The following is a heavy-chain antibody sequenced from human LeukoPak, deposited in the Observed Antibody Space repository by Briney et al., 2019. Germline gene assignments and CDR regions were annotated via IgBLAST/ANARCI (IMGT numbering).Heavy chain of an antibody. V-gene: IGHV7-4-1*02. CDR2: INTNTGNP. D-gene: IGHD6-13*01. CDR1: GYTFTSYA. Sequence: PSVKVSCKASGYTFTSYAMNWVRQAPGQGLEWMGWINTNTGNPTYAQGFTGRFVFSLDTSVSTAYLQISSLKAEDTAVYYCAERSRSSSWYAFDIWGQGAMVTVSS. CDR3: AERSRSSSWYAFDI. J-gene: IGHJ3*02.